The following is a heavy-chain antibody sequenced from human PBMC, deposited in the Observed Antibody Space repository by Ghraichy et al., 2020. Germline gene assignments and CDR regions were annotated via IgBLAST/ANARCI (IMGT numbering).Heavy chain of an antibody. CDR1: GGSISSYY. CDR3: ERDLSITGSPALDY. V-gene: IGHV4-59*01. D-gene: IGHD1-20*01. J-gene: IGHJ4*02. CDR2: IYYSGST. Sequence: SETLSLTCTVSGGSISSYYWSWIRQPPGKGLEWIGYIYYSGSTNYNPSLKSRVTISVDTSKNQFSLKLSSVTAADTAVYYGERDLSITGSPALDYWGQGTLVTVSS.